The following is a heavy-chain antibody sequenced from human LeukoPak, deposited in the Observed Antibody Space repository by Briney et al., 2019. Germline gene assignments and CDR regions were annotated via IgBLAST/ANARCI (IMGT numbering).Heavy chain of an antibody. CDR2: ISWNSGSI. J-gene: IGHJ3*02. CDR3: AKDMYGLKRYCSGGSCYRAEGVDAFDI. CDR1: GFTFDDYA. V-gene: IGHV3-9*03. Sequence: GGSLRLSCAASGFTFDDYAMHWVRQAPGKGLEWVSGISWNSGSIGYADSVKGRFTISRDNAKNSLYLQMNSLRAEDMALYYCAKDMYGLKRYCSGGSCYRAEGVDAFDIWGQGTMVTVSS. D-gene: IGHD2-15*01.